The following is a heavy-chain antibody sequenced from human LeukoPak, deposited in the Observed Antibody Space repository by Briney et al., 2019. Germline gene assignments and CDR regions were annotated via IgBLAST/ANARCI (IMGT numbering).Heavy chain of an antibody. CDR3: ARAGDGSGTEDTAMAADY. D-gene: IGHD5-18*01. CDR1: GFTFSSYG. V-gene: IGHV3-30*02. J-gene: IGHJ4*02. CDR2: IRYDGSNK. Sequence: PGGSLRLSCAASGFTFSSYGMHWVRQAPGKGLKWVAFIRYDGSNKYYADSVKGRFTISRDNSKNTLYLQMNSLRSDDTAVYYCARAGDGSGTEDTAMAADYWGQGTLVTVSS.